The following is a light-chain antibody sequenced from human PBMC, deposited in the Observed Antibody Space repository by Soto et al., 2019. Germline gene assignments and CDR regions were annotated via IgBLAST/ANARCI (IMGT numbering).Light chain of an antibody. CDR1: SSDVGGYNY. V-gene: IGLV2-11*01. CDR2: DVS. CDR3: CSYAGTVYA. J-gene: IGLJ1*01. Sequence: QSALTQPRSVSGSPGQSVTISCTGTSSDVGGYNYVSWYQQHPGKAPKLMIYDVSKRPSGVPDRFSGSKSGNTASLTISGLQAEDEADYYCCSYAGTVYAVGTGTKVTVL.